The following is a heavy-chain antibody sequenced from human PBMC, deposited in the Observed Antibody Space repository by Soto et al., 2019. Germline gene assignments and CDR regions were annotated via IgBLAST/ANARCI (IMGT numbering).Heavy chain of an antibody. CDR1: GGTFRRYA. CDR3: ARSQGSSTSLEIYYYYYYGMDV. Sequence: GASVKVSCKASGGTFRRYAISWVRQAPGQGLGWMGGIIPISGTANYAQKFQGRVTITADESTSTAYMELSSLRSEDTAVYYCARSQGSSTSLEIYYYYYYGMDVWGQGTTVTVSS. D-gene: IGHD2-2*01. J-gene: IGHJ6*02. V-gene: IGHV1-69*01. CDR2: IIPISGTA.